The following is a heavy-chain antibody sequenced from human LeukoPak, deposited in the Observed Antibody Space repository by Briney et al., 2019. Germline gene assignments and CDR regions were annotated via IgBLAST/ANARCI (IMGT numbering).Heavy chain of an antibody. J-gene: IGHJ5*02. CDR1: GFTFSSYA. CDR3: AKGRAAAAGISSRNWFDP. D-gene: IGHD6-13*01. V-gene: IGHV3-23*01. CDR2: ISGSGGST. Sequence: GGSLRLSCAASGFTFSSYAMSWVRQAPGKGLEWVSAISGSGGSTYYADSVKGRFAISRDNSKNTLYLQMNSLRAEDTAVYYCAKGRAAAAGISSRNWFDPWGQGTLATVSS.